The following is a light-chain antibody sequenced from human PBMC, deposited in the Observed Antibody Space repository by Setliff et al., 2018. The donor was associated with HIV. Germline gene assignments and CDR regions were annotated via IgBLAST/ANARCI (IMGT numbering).Light chain of an antibody. V-gene: IGLV2-14*01. CDR1: SSDVGGYNY. Sequence: QSALAQPASVSGSPGQSITMSCTGTSSDVGGYNYVSWYQQHPGKAPKLIIYEVSNRPSGVSNRFSGSKSGNTASLTISGLQAEDEAGYYCSPYTSIYTYVFGTGTKVTVL. CDR2: EVS. J-gene: IGLJ1*01. CDR3: SPYTSIYTYV.